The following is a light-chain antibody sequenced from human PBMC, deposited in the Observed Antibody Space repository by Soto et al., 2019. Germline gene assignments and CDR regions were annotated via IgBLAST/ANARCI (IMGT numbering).Light chain of an antibody. Sequence: DIQMTQSPSSLSASVGDRVSITCRASQSISTHLNWYQQNPGMAPKVLIYAVSGLQSGVPSRFSGSGSWTDFTLTISSLQPEDFATYYCHQTYGKPWTFCQGTEVEIK. CDR3: HQTYGKPWT. CDR1: QSISTH. CDR2: AVS. J-gene: IGKJ1*01. V-gene: IGKV1-39*01.